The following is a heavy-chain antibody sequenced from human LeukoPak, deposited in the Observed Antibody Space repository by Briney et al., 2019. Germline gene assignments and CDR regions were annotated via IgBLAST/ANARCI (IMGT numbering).Heavy chain of an antibody. V-gene: IGHV1-18*01. CDR3: ARDPYYDSSGYAFDI. Sequence: GASVKVSCKASGYTFTSYGISWVRQAPGQGLECMGWISAYNGNTNYAQKLQGRVTMTTDTSTSTAYMELRSLRSDDTAVYYCARDPYYDSSGYAFDIWGQGTMVTVSS. D-gene: IGHD3-22*01. CDR1: GYTFTSYG. J-gene: IGHJ3*02. CDR2: ISAYNGNT.